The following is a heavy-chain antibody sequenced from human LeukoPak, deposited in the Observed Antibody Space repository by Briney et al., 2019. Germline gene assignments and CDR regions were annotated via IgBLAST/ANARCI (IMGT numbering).Heavy chain of an antibody. CDR2: IRYDGSNK. CDR3: AKSGGYSSSWYEAKWLDY. CDR1: GFTFSSYG. Sequence: GGSLRLSCAASGFTFSSYGMHWVRQAPGKGLEWVAFIRYDGSNKYYADSVKGRFTISRDNSKNTLYLQMNSLRAEDTAVYYCAKSGGYSSSWYEAKWLDYWGQGTLVTVSS. D-gene: IGHD6-13*01. V-gene: IGHV3-30*02. J-gene: IGHJ4*02.